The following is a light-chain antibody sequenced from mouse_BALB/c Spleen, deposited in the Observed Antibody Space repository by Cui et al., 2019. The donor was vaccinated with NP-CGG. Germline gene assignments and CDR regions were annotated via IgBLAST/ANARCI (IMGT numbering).Light chain of an antibody. CDR3: ALWYSNHWV. J-gene: IGLJ1*01. Sequence: QVFVTQESPLTTSPGETVTLTCRSSTGAVTTSNYANWVQEKPDHLFTGLIGGTNNRAPGVPARFSGSLIGDKAALTITRAQTEDEAIYFCALWYSNHWVFGGGTKLTVL. CDR1: TGAVTTSNY. CDR2: GTN. V-gene: IGLV1*01.